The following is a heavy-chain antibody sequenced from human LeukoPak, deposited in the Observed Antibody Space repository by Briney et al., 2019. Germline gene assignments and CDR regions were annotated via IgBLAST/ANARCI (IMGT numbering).Heavy chain of an antibody. CDR1: GGSFSGYY. CDR3: AQASKQAAARGSWFDP. Sequence: SETLSLTCAVYGGSFSGYYWSWIRQPPGEGLEWIGEINHSGSTNYNPSLKSRVTISVDTSKNQFSLKLSSVTAADTAVYYCAQASKQAAARGSWFDPWGQGTLVTVSS. D-gene: IGHD3-10*01. V-gene: IGHV4-34*01. J-gene: IGHJ5*02. CDR2: INHSGST.